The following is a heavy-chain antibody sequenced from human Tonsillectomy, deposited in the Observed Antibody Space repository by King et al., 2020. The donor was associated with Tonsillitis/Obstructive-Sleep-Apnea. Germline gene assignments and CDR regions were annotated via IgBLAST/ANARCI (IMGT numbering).Heavy chain of an antibody. V-gene: IGHV3-33*01. CDR3: ASLVGSDAFDI. J-gene: IGHJ3*02. CDR1: GFTFSSYG. CDR2: IWYDGSNK. D-gene: IGHD1-26*01. Sequence: QLVQSGGGVVQPGRSLRLSCAASGFTFSSYGMHWVRQAPGKGLEWVAVIWYDGSNKYYADSVKGRFTISRDNSKNTLYLQMNSLRAEDTAVYYCASLVGSDAFDIWGPGTMVTVSS.